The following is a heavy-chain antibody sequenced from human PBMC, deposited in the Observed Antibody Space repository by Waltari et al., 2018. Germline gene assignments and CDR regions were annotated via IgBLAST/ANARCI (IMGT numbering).Heavy chain of an antibody. CDR1: GYTFTSYS. Sequence: QVHLVQSGAEVKTPGASVKVSCKASGYTFTSYSFTWVRQAPGQGLEWMGWINPYNGTTNYAQKFQGKCTMTIDTHTTPPYMELRSLRSDDTAVYYCVRDGSGASFTFNYWGHGTLVTVSS. CDR2: INPYNGTT. V-gene: IGHV1-18*01. CDR3: VRDGSGASFTFNY. D-gene: IGHD1-26*01. J-gene: IGHJ4*01.